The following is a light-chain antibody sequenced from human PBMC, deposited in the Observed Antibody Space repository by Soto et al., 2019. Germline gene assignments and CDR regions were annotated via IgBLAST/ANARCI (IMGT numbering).Light chain of an antibody. Sequence: EIVLTQSPATLSLSPGERATLSCRASQSVLTYIAWYQQRPGQAPRLLIYDASNRATGIPARFSGSGSGTDFTLTISSLEPEDFAVYYCQQRRNWPPTFGQGTKGESK. CDR1: QSVLTY. CDR3: QQRRNWPPT. V-gene: IGKV3-11*01. CDR2: DAS. J-gene: IGKJ1*01.